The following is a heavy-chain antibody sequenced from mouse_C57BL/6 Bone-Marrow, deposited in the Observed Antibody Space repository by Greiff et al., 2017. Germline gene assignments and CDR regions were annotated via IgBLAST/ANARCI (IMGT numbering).Heavy chain of an antibody. CDR2: ISNGGGST. D-gene: IGHD2-13*01. Sequence: EVKLVESGGGLVQPGGSLKLSCAASGFTFSDYYMYWVRQTPEKRLEWVAYISNGGGSTYYPDTVKGRFTISRDNAKNTLYLQRSRLKSEDTAMYYCARRGDPYYFDYWGQGTTLTVSS. V-gene: IGHV5-12*01. CDR1: GFTFSDYY. J-gene: IGHJ2*01. CDR3: ARRGDPYYFDY.